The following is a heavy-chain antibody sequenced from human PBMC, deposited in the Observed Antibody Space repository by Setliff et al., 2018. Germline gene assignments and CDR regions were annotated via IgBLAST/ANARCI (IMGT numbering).Heavy chain of an antibody. Sequence: ASVKVSCKASGYTFTAYYMHWVRQAPGQGLEWMGWINPGSGATNLAQRFQGRVTMTRDTSISTAYMELSSLRSDDTAVYYCARVQRGPYNWNYPDFSYYYMDVWGEGTTVTVSS. CDR1: GYTFTAYY. V-gene: IGHV1-2*02. D-gene: IGHD1-7*01. CDR2: INPGSGAT. CDR3: ARVQRGPYNWNYPDFSYYYMDV. J-gene: IGHJ6*03.